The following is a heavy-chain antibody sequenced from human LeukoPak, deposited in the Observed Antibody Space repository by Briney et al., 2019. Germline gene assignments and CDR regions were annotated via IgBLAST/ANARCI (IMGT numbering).Heavy chain of an antibody. J-gene: IGHJ4*02. CDR2: IGGLGSST. Sequence: GGSLRLSCAASGFTFSSHATAWVRQAPGKGLEWVSAIGGLGSSTYYGNSVKGRFTISRDNSKNTVYLQMDSLRVEDTAVYYCARDPGVVAFHYFDFWGQGTLITVSS. V-gene: IGHV3-23*01. CDR1: GFTFSSHA. CDR3: ARDPGVVAFHYFDF. D-gene: IGHD3-3*01.